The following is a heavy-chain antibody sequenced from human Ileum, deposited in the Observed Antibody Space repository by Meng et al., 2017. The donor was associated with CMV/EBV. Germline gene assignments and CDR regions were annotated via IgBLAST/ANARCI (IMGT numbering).Heavy chain of an antibody. CDR1: GYTFTGYY. D-gene: IGHD4-11*01. J-gene: IGHJ5*02. Sequence: ASVKVSCKASGYTFTGYYMHWVRQAPGQGLEWMGWINPNSGGTNYAQKFQGRVTMTRDTSISTAYMELSRLRSDDTAVYYCAREQATVTTAWFDPWGQGTLVTVSS. CDR3: AREQATVTTAWFDP. CDR2: INPNSGGT. V-gene: IGHV1-2*02.